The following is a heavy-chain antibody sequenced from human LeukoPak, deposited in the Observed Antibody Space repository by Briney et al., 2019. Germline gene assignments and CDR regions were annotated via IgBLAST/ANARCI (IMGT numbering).Heavy chain of an antibody. J-gene: IGHJ6*03. CDR2: IYYNGST. CDR3: ARESNSHYYFYYYMDV. CDR1: GDSISHYY. Sequence: PSETLSLTCTVSGDSISHYYWSWLRQPPGKGLEWIGYIYYNGSTNYSPSLESRVTISVDTSKNQFSLKLSSVTTADTAVYYCARESNSHYYFYYYMDVWGKGTTVTVSS. V-gene: IGHV4-59*01. D-gene: IGHD4-11*01.